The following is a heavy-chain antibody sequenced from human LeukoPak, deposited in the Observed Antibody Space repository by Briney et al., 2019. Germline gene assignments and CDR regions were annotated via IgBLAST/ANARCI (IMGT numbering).Heavy chain of an antibody. CDR3: ARDNSVGDNAWWFDP. CDR1: GYIFDIYA. Sequence: GASVKVSCKASGYIFDIYAMIWVRQAPGQGLEWMGLINPTGGSTGYAQKFQGRVTMTRDMSTSTDYMELSSLRSEDTAIYYCARDNSVGDNAWWFDPWGQGTLVTVSS. J-gene: IGHJ5*02. V-gene: IGHV1-46*02. CDR2: INPTGGST. D-gene: IGHD1-26*01.